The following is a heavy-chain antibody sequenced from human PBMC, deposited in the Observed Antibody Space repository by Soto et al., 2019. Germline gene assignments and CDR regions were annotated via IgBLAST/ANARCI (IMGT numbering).Heavy chain of an antibody. Sequence: EVQLVESGGGLVKPGGSLRLSCAASGFAFSSYSMNWVRQAPGKGLEWVAFITIRSSYIYYADSVRGRFTISRDNAKNSLYLQMDGLRAEDTAVYYCARDDGWLVLAYWGQGTLVTVSS. J-gene: IGHJ4*02. CDR3: ARDDGWLVLAY. D-gene: IGHD6-19*01. CDR1: GFAFSSYS. CDR2: ITIRSSYI. V-gene: IGHV3-21*06.